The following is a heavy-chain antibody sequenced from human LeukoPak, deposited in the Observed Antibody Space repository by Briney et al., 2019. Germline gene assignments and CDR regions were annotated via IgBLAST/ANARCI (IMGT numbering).Heavy chain of an antibody. CDR2: IGTSGGTT. CDR1: GFAFSTYV. J-gene: IGHJ4*02. Sequence: GGSLRLSCAASGFAFSTYVMSWARQAPGKGLDWVSAIGTSGGTTYYADSVKGRFTISRDNSKDTLYLQMNSLRAEDTAVYYCAKRLGGSGFDYWGQGTLVTVSS. D-gene: IGHD3-16*01. V-gene: IGHV3-23*01. CDR3: AKRLGGSGFDY.